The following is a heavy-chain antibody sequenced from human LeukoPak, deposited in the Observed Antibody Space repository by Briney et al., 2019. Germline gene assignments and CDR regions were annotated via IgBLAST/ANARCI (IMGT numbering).Heavy chain of an antibody. CDR3: AKDPPYYYDSSGYY. J-gene: IGHJ4*02. CDR2: ISGSGGST. V-gene: IGHV3-23*01. Sequence: GGSLRLSCAASGFTFSSYAMSRVRQAPGKGLEWVSAISGSGGSTYYADSVKGRFTISRDNSKNTLYLQMNSLRAEDTAVYYCAKDPPYYYDSSGYYWGQGTLVTVSS. CDR1: GFTFSSYA. D-gene: IGHD3-22*01.